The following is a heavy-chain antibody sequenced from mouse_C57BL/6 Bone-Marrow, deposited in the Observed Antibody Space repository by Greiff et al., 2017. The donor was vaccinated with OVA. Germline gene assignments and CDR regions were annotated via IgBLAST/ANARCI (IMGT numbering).Heavy chain of an antibody. Sequence: DVKLVESGPGLVKPSQSLSLTCSVTGYSITSGYYWNWIRQFPGNKLEWMGYISYDGSNNYNPSLKNRISITRDTSKNQFFLKLNSVTTEDTATYYCARRAGTDYWGQGTTLTVSS. D-gene: IGHD3-3*01. CDR2: ISYDGSN. J-gene: IGHJ2*01. CDR3: ARRAGTDY. CDR1: GYSITSGYY. V-gene: IGHV3-6*01.